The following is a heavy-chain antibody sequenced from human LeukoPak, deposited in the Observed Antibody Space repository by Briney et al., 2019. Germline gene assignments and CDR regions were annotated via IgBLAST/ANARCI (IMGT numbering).Heavy chain of an antibody. V-gene: IGHV4-34*01. CDR3: ARDVVVVPAAIHYGMDV. CDR1: GGSFSDYF. J-gene: IGHJ6*02. D-gene: IGHD2-2*01. Sequence: SETLSLTCAVYGGSFSDYFWGWIRQPPGKGLEWMGGINHSGRTYYNPSLKSRVTISVDTSKNQFSLNLSSVTAADTAVYYCARDVVVVPAAIHYGMDVWGQGTTVTVSS. CDR2: INHSGRT.